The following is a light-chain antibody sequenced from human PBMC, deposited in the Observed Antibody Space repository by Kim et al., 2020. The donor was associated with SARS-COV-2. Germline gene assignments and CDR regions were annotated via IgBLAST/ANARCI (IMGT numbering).Light chain of an antibody. CDR2: WAS. J-gene: IGKJ2*01. Sequence: DIVMTQSPDSLAVSLGERATVNCKSSQSILYSSKSKNYLAWYQQKPGQSPKLLIYWASTRESGVPDRFIGSGSRTDFTLTISNLQAEDVAVYYCQQYYSIPYTFGQGTKLEI. CDR3: QQYYSIPYT. V-gene: IGKV4-1*01. CDR1: QSILYSSKSKNY.